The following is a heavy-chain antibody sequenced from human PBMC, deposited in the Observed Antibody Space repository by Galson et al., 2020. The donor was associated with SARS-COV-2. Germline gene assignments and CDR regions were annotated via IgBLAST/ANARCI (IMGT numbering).Heavy chain of an antibody. J-gene: IGHJ3*01. Sequence: GESLKISCAASGLSVSSNFMSWVRQAPGKGLEWVAVIYPAEITYYADSVKGRFTISRDTSKNTLYLQMNSLRVEDSAVYYCARDRKDDFGDYVNDAFDPWGQGTVVTVSS. CDR2: IYPAEIT. CDR1: GLSVSSNF. V-gene: IGHV3-66*01. D-gene: IGHD4-17*01. CDR3: ARDRKDDFGDYVNDAFDP.